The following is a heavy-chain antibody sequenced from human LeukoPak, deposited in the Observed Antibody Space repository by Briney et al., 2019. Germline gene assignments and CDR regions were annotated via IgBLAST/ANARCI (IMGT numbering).Heavy chain of an antibody. Sequence: SETLSLTCTVSVGSIIDYYWSWIRQPAGGGLGWVGRIYVTGSTIYNPSIQSRLSMSVDTSKNQFSLRLTSVTAADTAVYYWARLKYYDSTGYSPGYYMDGGGKGSTVTVSS. CDR1: VGSIIDYY. CDR3: ARLKYYDSTGYSPGYYMDG. J-gene: IGHJ6*03. V-gene: IGHV4-4*07. CDR2: IYVTGST. D-gene: IGHD3-22*01.